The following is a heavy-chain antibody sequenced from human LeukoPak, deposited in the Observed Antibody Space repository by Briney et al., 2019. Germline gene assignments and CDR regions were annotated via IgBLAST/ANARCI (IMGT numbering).Heavy chain of an antibody. D-gene: IGHD1-26*01. CDR3: VKEGGHKIPFDY. Sequence: PGRSLRLSCAASGFTFSSYGMHWVRQAPGKGPEWVSVISVSGHTTNYADSVRGRFTISRDDSKSTLYLQMNSLRAEDTAAYYCVKEGGHKIPFDYWGQGTLVTVSS. V-gene: IGHV3-23*01. CDR1: GFTFSSYG. J-gene: IGHJ4*02. CDR2: ISVSGHTT.